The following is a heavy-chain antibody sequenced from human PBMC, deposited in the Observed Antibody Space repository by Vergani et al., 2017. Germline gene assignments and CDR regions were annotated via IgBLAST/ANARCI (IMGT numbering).Heavy chain of an antibody. Sequence: EVQMVESGGGLVKPGGSLRLSCVASGFTFRNYWMSWVRQAPGKGLEWVSSISGNNDDVYYADSVKGRFIISRDNSKNTLHLQMNSLRADDTAVYYCTKGSRGYTGYFFDYWGQGTLATVSS. J-gene: IGHJ4*02. D-gene: IGHD5-12*01. CDR1: GFTFRNYW. CDR3: TKGSRGYTGYFFDY. V-gene: IGHV3-21*04. CDR2: ISGNNDDV.